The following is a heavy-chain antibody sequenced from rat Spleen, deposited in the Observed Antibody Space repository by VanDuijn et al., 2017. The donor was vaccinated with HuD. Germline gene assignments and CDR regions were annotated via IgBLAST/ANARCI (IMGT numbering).Heavy chain of an antibody. CDR2: IDNAGST. Sequence: EVQPQESGPGLVKPSQSLSLTCSVTGYSITSSYKWNWIRKFPGHKLEWMGYIDNAGSTNYNPSLKSRISITRDTSKNQFFLQVNSVTTDDTATYYCARGLPGYNDVMDAWGQGASVTVSS. J-gene: IGHJ4*01. CDR3: ARGLPGYNDVMDA. CDR1: GYSITSSYK. D-gene: IGHD1-4*01. V-gene: IGHV3-3*01.